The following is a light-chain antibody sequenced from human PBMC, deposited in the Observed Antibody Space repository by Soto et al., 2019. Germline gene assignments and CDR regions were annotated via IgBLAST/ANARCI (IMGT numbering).Light chain of an antibody. CDR3: QHYNSYSEA. CDR1: QSISSY. CDR2: AAS. V-gene: IGKV1-39*01. J-gene: IGKJ1*01. Sequence: DIQMTQSPSSLSASVGDRVTTTCRASQSISSYLNWYQQTPGKTPKLLIYAASTLQSGVPSRFSGSGSGTDFTLTISSLQPDDFATYYCQHYNSYSEAFGQGTKVDIK.